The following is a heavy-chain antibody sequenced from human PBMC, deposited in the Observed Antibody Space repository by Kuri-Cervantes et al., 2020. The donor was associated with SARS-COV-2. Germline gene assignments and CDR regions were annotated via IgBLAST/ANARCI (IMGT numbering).Heavy chain of an antibody. CDR1: GASISSSY. CDR3: ARGGLAVAGGQDYYYYMDV. J-gene: IGHJ6*03. D-gene: IGHD6-19*01. CDR2: IFKSGST. V-gene: IGHV4-59*01. Sequence: SETLSLTCTVSGASISSSYWSWIRQPPGKGLEWIGDIFKSGSTNSNPSLKTRVTISVDTSKNQFSLRLTSVTAADTAVYYCARGGLAVAGGQDYYYYMDVWGKGTTVTVSS.